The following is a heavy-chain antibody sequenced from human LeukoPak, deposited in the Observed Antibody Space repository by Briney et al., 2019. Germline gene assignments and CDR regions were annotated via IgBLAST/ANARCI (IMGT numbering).Heavy chain of an antibody. D-gene: IGHD4-17*01. J-gene: IGHJ6*02. CDR1: GFTFSSYW. CDR2: IKQDGSEK. V-gene: IGHV3-7*01. Sequence: GGSLRLSGAASGFTFSSYWMSWVRQAPGKGLEWVANIKQDGSEKYYVDSVKGRFTISRDNAKNSLYLQMNSLRAEDTAVYYCAKDGLPYGDYYYYGMDVWGQGTTVTVSS. CDR3: AKDGLPYGDYYYYGMDV.